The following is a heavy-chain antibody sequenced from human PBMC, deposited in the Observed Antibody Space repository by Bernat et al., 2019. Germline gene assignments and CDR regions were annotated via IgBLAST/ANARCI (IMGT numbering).Heavy chain of an antibody. CDR3: AKGLASYSHYDY. D-gene: IGHD4-4*01. V-gene: IGHV1-46*01. CDR2: INPAGGGP. CDR1: GYTFTSYY. Sequence: QVQLLQSGAEVKKPGSSVRVSCKASGYTFTSYYMHWVRQAPGQGLEWLGVINPAGGGPTYSQKFHDRVTVTSDTSTRTVDMELRSLRSEDTAVYYCAKGLASYSHYDYWGQGTLVTVSS. J-gene: IGHJ4*02.